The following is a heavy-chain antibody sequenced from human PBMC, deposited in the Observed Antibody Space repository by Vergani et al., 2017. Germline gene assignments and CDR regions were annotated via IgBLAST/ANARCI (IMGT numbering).Heavy chain of an antibody. CDR2: ISYDGSNK. CDR1: GFTFSSYA. CDR3: ARARSGSRIRRPNDALDI. D-gene: IGHD1-26*01. Sequence: QVQLVESGGGVVQPGRSLRLSCAASGFTFSSYAMHWVRQAPGKGLEWVAVISYDGSNKYYADSVKGRFTISRDNSKNTLYLQMNSLRAEDTAVYYCARARSGSRIRRPNDALDIWGQGTMVTVSS. J-gene: IGHJ3*02. V-gene: IGHV3-30-3*01.